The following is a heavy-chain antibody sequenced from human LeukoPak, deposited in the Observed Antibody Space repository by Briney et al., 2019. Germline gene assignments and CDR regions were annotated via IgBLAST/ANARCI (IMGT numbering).Heavy chain of an antibody. CDR1: GFTFSNYW. CDR2: IKQDGSDK. CDR3: ARDGSSYDSWR. V-gene: IGHV3-7*01. J-gene: IGHJ1*01. D-gene: IGHD3-3*01. Sequence: PGGSLRLSCAASGFTFSNYWMSWVRQAPGKGLEWVASIKQDGSDKHYVDSVKGRFTISRDNAKNSLYLQMNSLRAEDTALYYCARDGSSYDSWRWGQGTLVTVSS.